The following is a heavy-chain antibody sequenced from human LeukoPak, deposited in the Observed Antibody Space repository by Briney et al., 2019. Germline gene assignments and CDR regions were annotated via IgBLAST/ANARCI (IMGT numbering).Heavy chain of an antibody. CDR1: GESFSDFY. Sequence: SETLSLTCAVYGESFSDFYWTWIRQSPGKGLEWIGEVNESGQTNYNPSLKSRITISVDTSKNQFSLKLSSVTAADTAVYYCARRQGIWVRGVISYMDVWGKGTTVTISS. V-gene: IGHV4-34*01. CDR3: ARRQGIWVRGVISYMDV. D-gene: IGHD3-10*01. CDR2: VNESGQT. J-gene: IGHJ6*03.